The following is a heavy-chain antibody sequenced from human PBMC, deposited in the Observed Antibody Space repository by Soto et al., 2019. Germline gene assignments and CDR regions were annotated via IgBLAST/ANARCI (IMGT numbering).Heavy chain of an antibody. V-gene: IGHV4-59*01. D-gene: IGHD1-1*01. Sequence: PSETLSLTCTVSGESISSNYWSWIRRPPGQGLEWIGYVFSNGYTNCNPSLKSRVTISIDTSKNQFSLKMDSVTAADTAVYYCARNKPATSAFDYWGQGTLVTVSS. CDR1: GESISSNY. CDR3: ARNKPATSAFDY. CDR2: VFSNGYT. J-gene: IGHJ4*02.